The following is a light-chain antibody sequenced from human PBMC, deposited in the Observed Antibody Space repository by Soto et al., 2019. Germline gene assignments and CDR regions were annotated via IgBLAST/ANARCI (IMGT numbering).Light chain of an antibody. CDR2: HAS. Sequence: EVVMTQSPATLSVSPGERATLSCRASQDVRSHLAWYHQKPGQAPRLLISHASTRAAGVPARFSGSGSGTEFTLTIASLQSEDFAVYYCQQYDSWPLSFGRGTKVEIK. CDR1: QDVRSH. V-gene: IGKV3-15*01. J-gene: IGKJ4*01. CDR3: QQYDSWPLS.